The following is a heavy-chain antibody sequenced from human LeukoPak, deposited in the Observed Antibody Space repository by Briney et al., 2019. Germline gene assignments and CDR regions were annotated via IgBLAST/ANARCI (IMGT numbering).Heavy chain of an antibody. J-gene: IGHJ4*02. Sequence: PGGSLRLSCAASGFTFSSYAMSWVRQAPGKGLEWVAFIRYDGSNKYYADSVKGRFTISRDDSKNTLYLQMNGLRAEDTAVYYCAKDLGRYSYGYLDYWGQGTLVTVSS. CDR3: AKDLGRYSYGYLDY. V-gene: IGHV3-30*02. D-gene: IGHD5-18*01. CDR2: IRYDGSNK. CDR1: GFTFSSYA.